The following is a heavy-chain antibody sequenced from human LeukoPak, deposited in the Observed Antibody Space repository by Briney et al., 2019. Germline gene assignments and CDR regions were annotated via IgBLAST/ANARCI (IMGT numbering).Heavy chain of an antibody. J-gene: IGHJ6*02. Sequence: PGGSLRLSCAASGFTFSSYGMHWVRQAPGKGLEWVAVIWYDGSNKYYADSVKGRFTISRDNSKNTLYLQMNSLRAEDTAVYYCARGPNSIVVVPAAIGYYGMDVWGQGTTVTVSS. V-gene: IGHV3-33*01. CDR2: IWYDGSNK. CDR3: ARGPNSIVVVPAAIGYYGMDV. CDR1: GFTFSSYG. D-gene: IGHD2-2*01.